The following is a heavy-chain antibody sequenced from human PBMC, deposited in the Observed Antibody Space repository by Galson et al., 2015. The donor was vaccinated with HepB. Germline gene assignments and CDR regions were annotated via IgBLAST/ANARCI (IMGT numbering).Heavy chain of an antibody. Sequence: SVKVSCKASGYTFTDYFMHWVRQAPGQGLEWMGWINPTSGGTNYAQKFQGRVTMTRDTSISTAYMELSRLRSDDTAVYYCARAVTVFGVVIKASNWFDPWGQGTLVTVSS. V-gene: IGHV1-2*02. D-gene: IGHD3-3*01. CDR2: INPTSGGT. J-gene: IGHJ5*02. CDR1: GYTFTDYF. CDR3: ARAVTVFGVVIKASNWFDP.